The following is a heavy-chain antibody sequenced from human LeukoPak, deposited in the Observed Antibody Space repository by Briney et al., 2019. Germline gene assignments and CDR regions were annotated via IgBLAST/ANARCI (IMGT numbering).Heavy chain of an antibody. CDR1: GFTFSNYA. D-gene: IGHD6-19*01. CDR2: ISGSGGNT. CDR3: ARRSGIAVAGAFDY. J-gene: IGHJ4*02. Sequence: PGGSLRLSCAASGFTFSNYAMSWVRQAPGKGLEWVSGISGSGGNTHYADSVKGRFTIARDNSKNTLYLQMNSLRAEDTAVYYCARRSGIAVAGAFDYWGQGTLVTVSS. V-gene: IGHV3-23*01.